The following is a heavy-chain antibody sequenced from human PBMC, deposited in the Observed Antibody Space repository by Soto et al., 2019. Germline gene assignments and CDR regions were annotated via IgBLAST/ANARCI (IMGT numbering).Heavy chain of an antibody. Sequence: LKISCKGSGYSFTSYWIGWVRQMPGKGLEWMGIIYPGDSDTRYSPSFQGQVTISADKSISTAYLQWSSLKASDTAMYYCARRAWDYYDGMDVWGQGTTVTVSS. CDR2: IYPGDSDT. V-gene: IGHV5-51*01. J-gene: IGHJ6*02. CDR3: ARRAWDYYDGMDV. CDR1: GYSFTSYW.